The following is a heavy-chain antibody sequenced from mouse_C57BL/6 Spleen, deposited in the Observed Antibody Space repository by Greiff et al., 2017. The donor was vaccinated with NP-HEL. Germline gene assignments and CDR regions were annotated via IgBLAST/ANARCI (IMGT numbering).Heavy chain of an antibody. D-gene: IGHD1-1*01. CDR2: IDPSDSET. CDR1: GYTFTSYW. CDR3: ARSGYYGSSYLYWYFDV. Sequence: VQLQQPGAELVRPGSSVKLSCKASGYTFTSYWMHWVKQRPIQGLEWIGNIDPSDSETHYNQKFKDKATLTVDKSSSTAYMQLSSLTSEDSAVYYCARSGYYGSSYLYWYFDVWGTGTTVTVSS. J-gene: IGHJ1*03. V-gene: IGHV1-52*01.